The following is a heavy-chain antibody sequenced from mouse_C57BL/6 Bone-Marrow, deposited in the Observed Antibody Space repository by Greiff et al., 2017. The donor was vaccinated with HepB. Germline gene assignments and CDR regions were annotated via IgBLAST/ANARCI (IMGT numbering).Heavy chain of an antibody. CDR2: IDPETGGT. CDR1: GYTFPDYE. CDR3: TRRYGSSPYYFDY. J-gene: IGHJ2*01. Sequence: VKLMESGAELVRPGASVTLSCKASGYTFPDYEMHWVKQTPVHGLEWIGAIDPETGGTAYNQKFKGKAILTADKSSSTAYMELRSLTSEDSAVYYCTRRYGSSPYYFDYWGQGTTLTVSS. V-gene: IGHV1-15*01. D-gene: IGHD1-1*01.